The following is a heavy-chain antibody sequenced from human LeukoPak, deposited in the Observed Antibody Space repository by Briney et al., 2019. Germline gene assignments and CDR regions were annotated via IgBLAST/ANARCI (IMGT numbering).Heavy chain of an antibody. V-gene: IGHV4-34*01. CDR3: ARRGGADSGSYVDY. CDR2: INHSGST. J-gene: IGHJ4*02. Sequence: PSETLSLTCAVYGGSFSGYYWSWIRQPPGKGLEWIGEINHSGSTNYNPSLKSRVTISVDTSKNQFSLKLSAVTAADTAVYYCARRGGADSGSYVDYWGQGTLVTVSS. D-gene: IGHD1-26*01. CDR1: GGSFSGYY.